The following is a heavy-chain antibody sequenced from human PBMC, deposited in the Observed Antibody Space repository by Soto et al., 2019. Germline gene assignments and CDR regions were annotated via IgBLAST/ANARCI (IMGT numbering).Heavy chain of an antibody. CDR3: ARIGTTEHSFDY. J-gene: IGHJ4*02. Sequence: SGPTLVNPTQTLTLTCTFSGFSLSTSGMCVSWIRQPPGKALEWLARIDWDDDKYYSTSLKTRLIISKDTSKNQVVLTMTNMDPVDTATYYCARIGTTEHSFDYWGQGTLVTVSS. D-gene: IGHD4-4*01. CDR2: IDWDDDK. V-gene: IGHV2-70*11. CDR1: GFSLSTSGMC.